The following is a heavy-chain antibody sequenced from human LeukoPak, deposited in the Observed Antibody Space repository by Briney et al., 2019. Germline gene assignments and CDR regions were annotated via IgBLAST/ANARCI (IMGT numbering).Heavy chain of an antibody. D-gene: IGHD5-18*01. CDR1: GYTFTGYY. CDR3: ARARGYSYGSDFDY. V-gene: IGHV1-2*02. CDR2: INPNSGGT. Sequence: GASVKVSCKASGYTFTGYYMHWVRQAPGQGLEWMGWINPNSGGTNYAQKFQGRVTMTRDTSISTAYMELSRLRSDDTAVYYCARARGYSYGSDFDYWGQGTLVTVSS. J-gene: IGHJ4*02.